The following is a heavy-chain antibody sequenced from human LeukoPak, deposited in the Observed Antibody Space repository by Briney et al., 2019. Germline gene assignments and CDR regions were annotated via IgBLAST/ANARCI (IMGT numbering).Heavy chain of an antibody. CDR2: IKSKTDGGTT. Sequence: GGSLRLSCAASGFTFSNAWMSWVRQAPGKGLEWVGRIKSKTDGGTTDYAVPVKGRFTISRDDLKNTLYLQMNSLKTEDTALYYCTTDPVGATTTWGQGTLVTVSS. CDR3: TTDPVGATTT. D-gene: IGHD1-26*01. J-gene: IGHJ5*02. CDR1: GFTFSNAW. V-gene: IGHV3-15*01.